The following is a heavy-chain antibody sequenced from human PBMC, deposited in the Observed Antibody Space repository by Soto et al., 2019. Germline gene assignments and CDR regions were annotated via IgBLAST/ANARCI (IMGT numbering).Heavy chain of an antibody. J-gene: IGHJ6*02. Sequence: VQLVESGGGVVQPGRSLRLSCAASGFTFSSYAMHWVRQAPGKGLEWVAVISYDGSNKYYADSVKGRFTISRDNSKNTLYLQMNSLRAEDTAVYYCARDGDIVGATYMSRLYYGMDVWGQGTTVTVSS. V-gene: IGHV3-30-3*01. D-gene: IGHD1-26*01. CDR2: ISYDGSNK. CDR3: ARDGDIVGATYMSRLYYGMDV. CDR1: GFTFSSYA.